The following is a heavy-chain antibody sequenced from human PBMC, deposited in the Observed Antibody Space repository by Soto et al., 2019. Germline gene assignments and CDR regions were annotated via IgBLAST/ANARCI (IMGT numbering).Heavy chain of an antibody. V-gene: IGHV5-51*01. J-gene: IGHJ5*02. CDR1: GRSFNNYW. CDR3: ISCVFSGNYARYYLSYSAQRTPDP. D-gene: IGHD1-26*01. CDR2: MYSGDSDT. Sequence: ESLKISCRTSGRSFNNYWIGWVRQMPGKGLEWMAIMYSGDSDTRYSPSFQGQVTISADKSISTAYLQWSSLKASDTALYFYISCVFSGNYARYYLSYSAQRTPDP.